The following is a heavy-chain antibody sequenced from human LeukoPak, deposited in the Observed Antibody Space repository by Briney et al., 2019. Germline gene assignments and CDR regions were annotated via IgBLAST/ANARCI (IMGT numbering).Heavy chain of an antibody. CDR2: IYYSGST. Sequence: PSETLSLTCTVSGVSVSSGSYYWSWLRQPPGKGLEWIGYIYYSGSTNYNPSLKSRVTMSVDTSKNLFSLKVSSVTAADTAVYYCARGRSNYYGMDVWGQGTTVTVSS. D-gene: IGHD1-26*01. CDR3: ARGRSNYYGMDV. J-gene: IGHJ6*02. V-gene: IGHV4-61*01. CDR1: GVSVSSGSYY.